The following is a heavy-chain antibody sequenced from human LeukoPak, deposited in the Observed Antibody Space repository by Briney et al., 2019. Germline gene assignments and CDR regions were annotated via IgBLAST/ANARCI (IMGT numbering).Heavy chain of an antibody. D-gene: IGHD3-3*01. V-gene: IGHV3-7*01. J-gene: IGHJ4*02. CDR3: ARGAEWRDY. CDR2: IKYDGSDK. CDR1: GSSFSEYW. Sequence: PGGSLRLSCGASGSSFSEYWMSWVRQAPGKGLEWVANIKYDGSDKNYVESVKGRFIISRDNAEKAVYLQMNSLRVGDTAVYYCARGAEWRDYWGQGTLVTVSS.